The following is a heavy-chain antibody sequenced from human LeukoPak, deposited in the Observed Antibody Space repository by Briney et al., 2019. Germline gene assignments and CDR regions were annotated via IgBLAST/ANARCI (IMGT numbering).Heavy chain of an antibody. CDR2: ISVYNGNT. D-gene: IGHD3-10*01. Sequence: AASVKVSCKASGYTFTSYGINWVRQAPGQGLEWMGWISVYNGNTNYAQKIQGRVIMATDTSTSTAYMELRSLRSDDTAVYYCARDVEWFGELSLPDYWGQGTLVTVSS. J-gene: IGHJ4*02. CDR3: ARDVEWFGELSLPDY. V-gene: IGHV1-18*01. CDR1: GYTFTSYG.